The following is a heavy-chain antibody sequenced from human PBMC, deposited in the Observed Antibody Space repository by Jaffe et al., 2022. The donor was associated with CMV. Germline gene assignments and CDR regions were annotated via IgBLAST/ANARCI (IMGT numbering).Heavy chain of an antibody. CDR1: GFTFSSYA. Sequence: EVQLLESGGGLVQPGGSLRLSCAASGFTFSSYAMSWVRQAPGKGLEWVSAISGSGGSTYYADSVKGRFTISRDNSKNTLYLQMNSLRAEDTAVYYCANQEGSGGSCGYWGQGTLVTVSS. V-gene: IGHV3-23*01. D-gene: IGHD2-15*01. J-gene: IGHJ4*02. CDR3: ANQEGSGGSCGY. CDR2: ISGSGGST.